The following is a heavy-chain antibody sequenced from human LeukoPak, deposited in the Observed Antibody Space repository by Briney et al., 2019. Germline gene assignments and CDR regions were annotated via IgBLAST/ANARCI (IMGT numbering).Heavy chain of an antibody. CDR1: GFTFDDYA. D-gene: IGHD6-19*01. CDR2: ISWNSGSI. J-gene: IGHJ4*02. Sequence: PGRSLRLSCAASGFTFDDYAMHWVRHAPGKGLEWVSGISWNSGSIGYADSVKGRFTISRDNAKNSLYLQMNSLRAEDTALYYCAKDRYSSGWYLFDYWGQGTLVTVSS. V-gene: IGHV3-9*01. CDR3: AKDRYSSGWYLFDY.